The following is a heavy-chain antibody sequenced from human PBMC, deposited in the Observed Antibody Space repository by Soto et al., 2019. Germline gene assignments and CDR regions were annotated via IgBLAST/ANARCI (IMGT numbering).Heavy chain of an antibody. CDR1: GFTFKNYG. D-gene: IGHD3-16*01. V-gene: IGHV3-23*01. CDR3: AREISYVSGGHLYYGMDV. CDR2: ISESDGST. Sequence: PGGSLRLSCAASGFTFKNYGMAWVRQAPGKGLEWVSGISESDGSTYYADSVKGRFIISRNLLFLQMFFLRAEDTAVYYCAREISYVSGGHLYYGMDVLGQGTAVTVSS. J-gene: IGHJ6*02.